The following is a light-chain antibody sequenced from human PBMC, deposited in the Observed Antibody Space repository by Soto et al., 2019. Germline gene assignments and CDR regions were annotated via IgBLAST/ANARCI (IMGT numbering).Light chain of an antibody. CDR2: SAS. Sequence: DVQMTQSPSSLSASVGDRVTITCRASQDINNYLAWYQQKPGKVPKLLIYSASSLQSGVPSRFSGSGFGTEFTLTLSSLQSEDVATYYCQKHDFAPFTFGPGTKVDIK. CDR3: QKHDFAPFT. J-gene: IGKJ3*01. V-gene: IGKV1-27*01. CDR1: QDINNY.